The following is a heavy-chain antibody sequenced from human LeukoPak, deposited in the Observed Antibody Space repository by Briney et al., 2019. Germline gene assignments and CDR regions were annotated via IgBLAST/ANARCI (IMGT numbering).Heavy chain of an antibody. J-gene: IGHJ4*02. Sequence: ASVKVSCKASGYTFSSYGISWVRQAPGQGLEWMGLISTHNGNTNYAQKVQGRVTMTTDTSTSTAYMELRSLRSDDTALYYCAREETYCSGSPPDYWGQGTLVTVSS. CDR1: GYTFSSYG. CDR3: AREETYCSGSPPDY. D-gene: IGHD3-10*01. CDR2: ISTHNGNT. V-gene: IGHV1-18*01.